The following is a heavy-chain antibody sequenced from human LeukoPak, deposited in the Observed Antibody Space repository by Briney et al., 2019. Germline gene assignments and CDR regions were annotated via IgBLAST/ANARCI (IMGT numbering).Heavy chain of an antibody. CDR1: GGTFSSYA. J-gene: IGHJ4*02. CDR3: ARSSGRILYWASFDY. Sequence: ASVKVSCKAPGGTFSSYAISWVRQAPGQGLEWMGGIIPIFGTANYAQKFQGRVTITTDESTSTAYMELSSLRSEDTAVYYCARSSGRILYWASFDYWGQGTLVTVSP. V-gene: IGHV1-69*05. CDR2: IIPIFGTA. D-gene: IGHD2-8*02.